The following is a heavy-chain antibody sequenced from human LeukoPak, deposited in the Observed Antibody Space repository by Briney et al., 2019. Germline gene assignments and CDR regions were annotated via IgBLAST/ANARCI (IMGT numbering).Heavy chain of an antibody. J-gene: IGHJ4*02. Sequence: GGSLRLSCAASGYTFGDYAMSWVRQAPGKGLEWVSSITSIAASTYYADSVKGRFTISKDNSRNTLSLQMNSLRAEDTAVYYCAKAGGSKTYGDYYFDYWGQGTLVTVSS. CDR1: GYTFGDYA. V-gene: IGHV3-23*01. D-gene: IGHD4-17*01. CDR2: ITSIAAST. CDR3: AKAGGSKTYGDYYFDY.